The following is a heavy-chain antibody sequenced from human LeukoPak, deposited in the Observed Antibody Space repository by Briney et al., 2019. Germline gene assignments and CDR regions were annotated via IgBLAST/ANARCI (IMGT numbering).Heavy chain of an antibody. CDR3: ARDEAEDIVVVPAARGWFDP. CDR2: MNPNSGNT. Sequence: GASVKVSCKASGYTFTSYDINWVRQATGQGLEWMRWMNPNSGNTNYAQKLQGRVTMTTDTSTSTAYMELRSLRSDDTAVYYCARDEAEDIVVVPAARGWFDPWGQGTLVTVSS. D-gene: IGHD2-2*01. CDR1: GYTFTSYD. J-gene: IGHJ5*02. V-gene: IGHV1-18*01.